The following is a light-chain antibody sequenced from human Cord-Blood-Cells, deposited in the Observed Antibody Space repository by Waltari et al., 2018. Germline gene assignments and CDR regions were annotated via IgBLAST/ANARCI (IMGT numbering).Light chain of an antibody. CDR2: DVI. V-gene: IGLV2-14*01. J-gene: IGLJ1*01. Sequence: QSALTQPASVSGSPGQSITISCTGTSSAVGGYNYVSWYQQHPGKAPKLMIYDVINRPSGVSNRFSGSKSGNTASLTISGLQAEDEADYYCSSYTSSSTYVSGTGTKVTVL. CDR3: SSYTSSSTYV. CDR1: SSAVGGYNY.